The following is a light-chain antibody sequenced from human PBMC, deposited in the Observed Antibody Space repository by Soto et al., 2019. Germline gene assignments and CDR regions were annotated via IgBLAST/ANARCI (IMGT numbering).Light chain of an antibody. V-gene: IGKV4-1*01. CDR1: QNNLYSSNNKIC. CDR2: WAS. J-gene: IGKJ1*01. Sequence: AIPQSHASMAVFLCQSSSIDCKSSQNNLYSSNNKICLAWYQQKPGQPPKVLIYWASTRESGVPDRFSGSGSGTDFTLTINNLQAEDVAVYYCHQYYNIPWTFGQGTKLE. CDR3: HQYYNIPWT.